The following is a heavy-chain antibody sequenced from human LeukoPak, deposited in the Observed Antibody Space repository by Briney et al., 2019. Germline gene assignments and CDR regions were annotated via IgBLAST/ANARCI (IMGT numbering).Heavy chain of an antibody. CDR3: AKNGSSYCDN. J-gene: IGHJ4*02. D-gene: IGHD6-13*01. CDR2: ISFHNGYT. CDR1: GYTFTNYG. V-gene: IGHV1-18*01. Sequence: ASVKVSCKASGYTFTNYGISWVRQAPGQGLEWMGWISFHNGYTEYAQKLQGRVTMTTDTSTSTAYMELRSLRSDDTAVYYCAKNGSSYCDNWGQGTLVTVSS.